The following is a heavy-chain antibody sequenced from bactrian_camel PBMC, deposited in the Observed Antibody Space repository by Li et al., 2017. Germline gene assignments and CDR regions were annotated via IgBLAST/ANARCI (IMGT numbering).Heavy chain of an antibody. CDR3: AADFFPFKGGAACLAPMCLNGLEYRH. CDR2: FYTGSGIP. CDR1: GYTSSVNC. Sequence: QVQLVESGGGSVQPGGSLRLSCAASGYTSSVNCLGWFRQRPGNDREEVASFYTGSGIPWYRDDVKGRFTISEDSAENTMYLQMENLKSEDTGVYYCAADFFPFKGGAACLAPMCLNGLEYRHRGQGTQVTVS. J-gene: IGHJ4*01. D-gene: IGHD4*01. V-gene: IGHV3S54*01.